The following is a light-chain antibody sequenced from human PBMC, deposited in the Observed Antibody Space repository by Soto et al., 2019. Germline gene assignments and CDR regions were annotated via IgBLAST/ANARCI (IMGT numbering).Light chain of an antibody. CDR3: SSYTITNTLVV. CDR1: SSDIGGYNY. V-gene: IGLV2-14*01. Sequence: QSALTQPASVSGSPGQSVTISCTGTSSDIGGYNYVSWYQQRPGKAPKVMIYDVSNRPSGVSNRFSGSKSDNTASLTISGLQAEDEADYYCSSYTITNTLVVFGGGTKLTVL. J-gene: IGLJ2*01. CDR2: DVS.